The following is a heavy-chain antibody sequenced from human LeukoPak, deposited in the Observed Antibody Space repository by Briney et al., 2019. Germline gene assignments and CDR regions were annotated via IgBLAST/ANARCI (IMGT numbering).Heavy chain of an antibody. V-gene: IGHV1-2*02. CDR1: GYTFTGYY. Sequence: ASVKVSCKASGYTFTGYYMHWVRQAPGQGLEWMGWINPNSGGTNYAQKFQGRVTMTRDTSISTAYMELSRLRSDDTAVYYCARDLRYSAIRYYFDYWGQGTLVTVSS. CDR3: ARDLRYSAIRYYFDY. J-gene: IGHJ4*02. CDR2: INPNSGGT. D-gene: IGHD1-26*01.